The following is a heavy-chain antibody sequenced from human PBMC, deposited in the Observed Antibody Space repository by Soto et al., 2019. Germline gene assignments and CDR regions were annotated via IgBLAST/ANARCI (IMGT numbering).Heavy chain of an antibody. CDR3: ARSFTKSRRGGVALDY. CDR1: GGTISSFA. Sequence: QVQLVQSGAEVKKPGSSVKVSCTTSGGTISSFAIHWVRQAPGQGLEWMGGIIPFDGTTNYAEKFQGRVTITADASTSTAYMDLSSLRSDDTAVYYCARSFTKSRRGGVALDYWGQGTLLTVSP. V-gene: IGHV1-69*01. J-gene: IGHJ4*02. CDR2: IIPFDGTT. D-gene: IGHD3-3*01.